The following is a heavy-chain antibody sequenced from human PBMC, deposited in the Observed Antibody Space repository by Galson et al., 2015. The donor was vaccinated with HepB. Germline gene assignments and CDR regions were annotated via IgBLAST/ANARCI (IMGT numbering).Heavy chain of an antibody. V-gene: IGHV4-59*01. CDR3: ARGSQAVAGTIPDY. CDR2: IYYSGST. J-gene: IGHJ4*02. CDR1: GGSISSYY. D-gene: IGHD6-19*01. Sequence: TLSLTCTVSGGSISSYYWSWIRQPPGKGLEWIGYIYYSGSTNYNPSLKSRVTISVDTSKNQFSLKLSSVTAADTAVYYCARGSQAVAGTIPDYWGQGTLVTVSS.